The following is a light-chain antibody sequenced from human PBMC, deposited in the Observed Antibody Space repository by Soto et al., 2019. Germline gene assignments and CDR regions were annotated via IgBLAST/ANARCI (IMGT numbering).Light chain of an antibody. V-gene: IGKV3-20*01. CDR3: QQYGRSPLLYT. Sequence: EIVLTQSPGTLSLSPGERATLSCRASQTINGNYLAWYQQKPGQAPRLLIYGASTRAAGVPDRFSGSGSGTDFTLTITRLELEDFAVYYCQQYGRSPLLYTFGQGTKL. CDR1: QTINGNY. CDR2: GAS. J-gene: IGKJ2*01.